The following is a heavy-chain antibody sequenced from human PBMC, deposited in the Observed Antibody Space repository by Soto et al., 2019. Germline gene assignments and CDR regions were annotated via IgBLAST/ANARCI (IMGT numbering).Heavy chain of an antibody. CDR2: INAGNGNT. J-gene: IGHJ6*02. CDR1: GYTFTSYA. Sequence: GASVKVSCKASGYTFTSYAMHWVRQAPGQRLEWMGWINAGNGNTKYSQKFQGRVTITRDTSASTAYMELSSLRSDDTAVYYCARDSAIVVGYYYYGMDVWGQGTTVTVSS. V-gene: IGHV1-3*01. CDR3: ARDSAIVVGYYYYGMDV. D-gene: IGHD2-15*01.